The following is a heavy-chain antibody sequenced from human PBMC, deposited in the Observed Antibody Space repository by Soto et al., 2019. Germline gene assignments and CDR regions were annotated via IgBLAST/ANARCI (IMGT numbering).Heavy chain of an antibody. D-gene: IGHD3-16*02. Sequence: QLQLQESGPGLVKPSETLSLTCTVSGGSISSSSYYWGWIRQPPGKGLEWIGSIYYSGSTYYNPSLKSRVTISVDTSKNQFSLKLSSVTAADPAVYYCARHPLDMITFGGVIAPFDYWGQGTLVTVSS. V-gene: IGHV4-39*01. J-gene: IGHJ4*02. CDR1: GGSISSSSYY. CDR2: IYYSGST. CDR3: ARHPLDMITFGGVIAPFDY.